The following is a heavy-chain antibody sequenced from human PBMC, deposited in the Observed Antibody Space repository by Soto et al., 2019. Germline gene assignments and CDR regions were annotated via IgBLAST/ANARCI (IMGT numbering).Heavy chain of an antibody. CDR3: VKDYYGSGSYYPGP. V-gene: IGHV4-31*03. Sequence: PSETLSLTCTVSGGSISSGGYYWSWIRQHPGKGLEWIGYIYYSGSTYYNPSLKSRVTISVDTSKNQFSLKLSSLRAEDTAVYYCVKDYYGSGSYYPGPWGQGTLVTVSS. D-gene: IGHD3-10*01. CDR1: GGSISSGGYY. CDR2: IYYSGST. J-gene: IGHJ5*02.